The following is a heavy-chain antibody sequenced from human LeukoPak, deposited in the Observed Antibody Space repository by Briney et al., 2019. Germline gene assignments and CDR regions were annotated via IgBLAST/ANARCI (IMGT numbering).Heavy chain of an antibody. D-gene: IGHD1-26*01. Sequence: GGSLRLSCAASGFSFGSYGMHWVRQAPGKGLEWVAFIRYDGSNKYYADSVKGRFTISRDNSKNTLYLQMSSLRVEDTAVYYCANYSYWGQGTLVTVSS. CDR2: IRYDGSNK. V-gene: IGHV3-30*02. J-gene: IGHJ4*02. CDR3: ANYSY. CDR1: GFSFGSYG.